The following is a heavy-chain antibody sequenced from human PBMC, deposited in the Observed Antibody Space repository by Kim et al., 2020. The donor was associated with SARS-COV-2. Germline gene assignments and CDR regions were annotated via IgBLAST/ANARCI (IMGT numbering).Heavy chain of an antibody. V-gene: IGHV4-39*01. D-gene: IGHD2-15*01. J-gene: IGHJ4*02. Sequence: YTPALKSRVTRSVDTSKNQFSLKLSSVTAADTAVYYCARRYCSGGSCSDYWGQGTLVTVSS. CDR3: ARRYCSGGSCSDY.